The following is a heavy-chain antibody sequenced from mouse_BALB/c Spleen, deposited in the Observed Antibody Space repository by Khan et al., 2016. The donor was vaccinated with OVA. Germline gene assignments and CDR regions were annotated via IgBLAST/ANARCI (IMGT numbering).Heavy chain of an antibody. V-gene: IGHV1S81*02. CDR1: GFTFTSYY. Sequence: QVQLQQSGAELVKPGASVKLSCKASGFTFTSYYMYWVKQRPGQGLEWIGEFNPSNGDTNFTEKFKSKATLTVDRSSSTAYMQLSSLTSEDSAVYYCTRAGYGSFAYWGQGTLVTVSA. CDR3: TRAGYGSFAY. CDR2: FNPSNGDT. J-gene: IGHJ3*01. D-gene: IGHD2-1*01.